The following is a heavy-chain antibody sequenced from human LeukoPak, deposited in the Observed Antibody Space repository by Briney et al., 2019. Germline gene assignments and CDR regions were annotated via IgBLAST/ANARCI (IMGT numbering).Heavy chain of an antibody. CDR1: GXTFSSYW. CDR3: ARSAAGFDY. V-gene: IGHV3-74*01. Sequence: GGSLRLSCAASGXTFSSYWMHWVRQAPGKGLVWVSRINSDGSSPTYADSVKGRFTISRDNAKNTLYLQMNSLRAEDTAVYYCARSAAGFDYWGQGTLVTVSS. CDR2: INSDGSSP. J-gene: IGHJ4*02. D-gene: IGHD2-15*01.